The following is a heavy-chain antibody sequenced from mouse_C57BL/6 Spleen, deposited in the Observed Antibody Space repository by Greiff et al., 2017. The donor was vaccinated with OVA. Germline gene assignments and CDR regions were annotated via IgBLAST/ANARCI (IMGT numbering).Heavy chain of an antibody. D-gene: IGHD3-2*02. J-gene: IGHJ3*01. Sequence: EVQLQQSGAELVRPGASVKLSCTASGFNIKDDYMHWVKQRPEQGLEWIGWIDPENGDTEYASKFQGKATITADTSSNTAYLQLSSLTSEDTAVYYCTKQLRLRGFAYWGQGTLVTVSA. CDR3: TKQLRLRGFAY. CDR2: IDPENGDT. CDR1: GFNIKDDY. V-gene: IGHV14-4*01.